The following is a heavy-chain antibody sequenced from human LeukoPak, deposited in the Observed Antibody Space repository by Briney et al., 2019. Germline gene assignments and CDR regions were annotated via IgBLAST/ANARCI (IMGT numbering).Heavy chain of an antibody. CDR3: AKGLESSIWYTLIDY. V-gene: IGHV3-23*01. Sequence: PGGSLRLSCAASGFTFSNYAMNWVRQAPGKVLEWVSGLSNTGSRASYADSVKGRFTISRDNSKNTLYLQLNNLRAGDTAFYYCAKGLESSIWYTLIDYWGQGTLVTVSS. D-gene: IGHD6-13*01. J-gene: IGHJ4*02. CDR2: LSNTGSRA. CDR1: GFTFSNYA.